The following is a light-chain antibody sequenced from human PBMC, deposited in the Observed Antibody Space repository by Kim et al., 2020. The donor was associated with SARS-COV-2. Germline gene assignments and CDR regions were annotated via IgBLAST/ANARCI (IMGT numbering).Light chain of an antibody. V-gene: IGLV3-19*01. CDR2: GKN. Sequence: SSELTQDPAVSVALGQTVRITCQGDSLRSYYASWYQQKPGQAPVLVIYGKNNRPSGIPDRFSGSSSGNTTSLTITGAQAEDEAAYYCNSRDSSGNRWVFG. J-gene: IGLJ3*02. CDR3: NSRDSSGNRWV. CDR1: SLRSYY.